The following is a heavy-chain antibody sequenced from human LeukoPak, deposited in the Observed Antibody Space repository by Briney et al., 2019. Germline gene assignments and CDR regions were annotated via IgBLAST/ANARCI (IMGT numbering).Heavy chain of an antibody. J-gene: IGHJ4*02. Sequence: GGSLRLSCAASGFNFANHAMSWVRQTAGKGLEWVSAISGDGDITYYADSVKGRFTISRDNSKDTLFLQMHSLRPGDTAVYYCVREDTPATANYWGQGTLVTISS. V-gene: IGHV3-23*01. CDR2: ISGDGDIT. CDR3: VREDTPATANY. D-gene: IGHD2-21*02. CDR1: GFNFANHA.